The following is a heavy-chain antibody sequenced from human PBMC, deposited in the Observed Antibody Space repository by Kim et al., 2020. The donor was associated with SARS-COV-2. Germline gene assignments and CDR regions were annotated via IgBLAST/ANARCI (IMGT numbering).Heavy chain of an antibody. CDR2: ISYDGSNK. Sequence: GGSLRLSCAASGFTFSSYGMHWVRQAPGKGLEWVAVISYDGSNKYYADSVKGRFTISRDNSKNTLYLQMNSLRAEDTAVYYCAKDGRVDTAMDYYFDYWGQGTLVTVSS. CDR3: AKDGRVDTAMDYYFDY. V-gene: IGHV3-30*18. D-gene: IGHD5-18*01. CDR1: GFTFSSYG. J-gene: IGHJ4*02.